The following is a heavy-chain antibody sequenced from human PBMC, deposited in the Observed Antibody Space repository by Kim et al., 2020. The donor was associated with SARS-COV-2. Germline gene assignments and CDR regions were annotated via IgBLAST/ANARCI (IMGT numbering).Heavy chain of an antibody. V-gene: IGHV1-46*01. CDR2: INPSGGST. Sequence: ASVKVSCKASGYTFTNYYMHWVRQAPGQGLEWMGIINPSGGSTTYAQKFQGRVTMTRDTSTSTVYMELNSLTSDDTAMYYCARGSGGYYGPFDYWGQGTL. D-gene: IGHD3-10*01. CDR1: GYTFTNYY. J-gene: IGHJ4*02. CDR3: ARGSGGYYGPFDY.